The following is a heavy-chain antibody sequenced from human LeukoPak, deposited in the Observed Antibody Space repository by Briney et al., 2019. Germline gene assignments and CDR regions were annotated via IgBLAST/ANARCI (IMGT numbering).Heavy chain of an antibody. CDR2: ISGSGGST. V-gene: IGHV3-23*01. CDR3: AKVRYYYGSGSYLFDY. D-gene: IGHD3-10*01. CDR1: GFTFSSYA. Sequence: GGSLRLSCAASGFTFSSYAMSWVRQAPGKGLEWVSAISGSGGSTYYADSGKGRFTISRDNSKNTLYLQMNSLRAEDTAVYYCAKVRYYYGSGSYLFDYWDQGTLVTVSS. J-gene: IGHJ4*02.